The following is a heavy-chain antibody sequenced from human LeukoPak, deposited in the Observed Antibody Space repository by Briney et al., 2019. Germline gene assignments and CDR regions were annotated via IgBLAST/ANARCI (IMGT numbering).Heavy chain of an antibody. CDR1: GFTFSRYW. Sequence: GGSLRLSCAASGFTFSRYWMHWVRQAPGKGLEWVSLISISGDDKYYAESMKGRFTISRDNAKNTLYLQMNSLRADDTAVYYCARDQGLVIAVAGTGGFDYWGQGTLVTVSS. CDR2: ISISGDDK. V-gene: IGHV3-21*01. J-gene: IGHJ4*02. D-gene: IGHD6-19*01. CDR3: ARDQGLVIAVAGTGGFDY.